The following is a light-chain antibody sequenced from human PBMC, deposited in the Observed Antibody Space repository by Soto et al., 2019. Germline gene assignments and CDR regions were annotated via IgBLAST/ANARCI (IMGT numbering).Light chain of an antibody. CDR1: QSVSSN. J-gene: IGKJ4*01. CDR3: QQYNNWPPVT. Sequence: EIVMTQSPATLSVSPGERATLSCRASQSVSSNLAWYQQKPGQAPRLLIYAASTRATGIPARFSGSGSGTDFTLTISSLQSEDFAIYYCQQYNNWPPVTFGGGTKVDIK. CDR2: AAS. V-gene: IGKV3-15*01.